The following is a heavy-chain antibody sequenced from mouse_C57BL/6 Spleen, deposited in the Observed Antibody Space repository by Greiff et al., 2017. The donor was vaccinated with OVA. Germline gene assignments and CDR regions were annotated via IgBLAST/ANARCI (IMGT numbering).Heavy chain of an antibody. CDR2: IDPETGGT. J-gene: IGHJ2*01. CDR1: GYTFTDYE. D-gene: IGHD1-1*01. Sequence: VQLQQSGAELVRPGASVTLSCKASGYTFTDYEMHWVKQTPVHGLEWIGAIDPETGGTAYNQKFKGKAILTADKSSSTAYMELRSLTSEDSAVYYCTMNYGSSYYFDYWGQGTTLTVSS. V-gene: IGHV1-15*01. CDR3: TMNYGSSYYFDY.